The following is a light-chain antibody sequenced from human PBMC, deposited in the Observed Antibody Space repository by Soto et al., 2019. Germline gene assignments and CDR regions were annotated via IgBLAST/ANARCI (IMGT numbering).Light chain of an antibody. CDR2: MVS. J-gene: IGLJ1*01. CDR3: SSYAGSNNYV. Sequence: QSVLTQPASVSGSPGQSITISCTGTSSDVGNYNYVSWYQQYPGRVPKLLIYMVSNRLSGVSNRFSGSKSGNTASLTISGLQAEDEADYYCSSYAGSNNYVFGTGTKVTVL. CDR1: SSDVGNYNY. V-gene: IGLV2-14*01.